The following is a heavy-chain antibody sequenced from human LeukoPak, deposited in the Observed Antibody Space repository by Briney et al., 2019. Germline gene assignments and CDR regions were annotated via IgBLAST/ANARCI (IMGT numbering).Heavy chain of an antibody. CDR1: GGSIISYY. V-gene: IGHV4-4*07. J-gene: IGHJ5*02. CDR2: IYTTGST. D-gene: IGHD6-19*01. CDR3: ARGGIAVADNWFDP. Sequence: SETLSLTCTVSGGSIISYYLSGIRQPAGKGLEWIGRIYTTGSTNYNPSLKSRVTMSVDTSNNQFSLKLRSVTAAATAVYYCARGGIAVADNWFDPWGQGTLVTVSS.